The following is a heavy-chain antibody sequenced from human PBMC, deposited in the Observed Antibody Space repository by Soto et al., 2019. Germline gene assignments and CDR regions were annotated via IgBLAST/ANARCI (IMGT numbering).Heavy chain of an antibody. CDR3: AKKVPAALRLYYFFGLDV. CDR2: ISQSGTT. D-gene: IGHD2-15*01. J-gene: IGHJ6*02. Sequence: QVQLQESGPGRVKPSGTLSLTCAVSGASISSDNRWTWVRQPPGEGLEWIGEISQSGTTKYNPSLASRVTISVDKSKNQFSLRLTSMTAADTAVYYCAKKVPAALRLYYFFGLDVWGQGTTVTVSS. V-gene: IGHV4-4*02. CDR1: GASISSDNR.